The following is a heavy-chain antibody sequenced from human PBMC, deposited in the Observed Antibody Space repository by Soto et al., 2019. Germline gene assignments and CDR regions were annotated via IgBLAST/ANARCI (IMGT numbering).Heavy chain of an antibody. V-gene: IGHV2-5*02. CDR2: IYWDDST. CDR3: AHAYGGRSLY. CDR1: GFSLTTDRVG. J-gene: IGHJ4*02. D-gene: IGHD1-26*01. Sequence: QITLKESGPTLVNPTQTLTLTCTFSGFSLTTDRVGVGWIRQPPGEALEWLAVIYWDDSTTYRPSLESRLTITKDTSKNQVALTMTNMDSLDTATYYCAHAYGGRSLYWGQGTLVTVSS.